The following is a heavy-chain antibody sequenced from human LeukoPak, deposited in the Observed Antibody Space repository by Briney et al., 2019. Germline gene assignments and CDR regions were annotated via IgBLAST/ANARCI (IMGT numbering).Heavy chain of an antibody. D-gene: IGHD6-13*01. Sequence: SQSLYLTCAVSSGSISSGAYYWTWLRPPPGEGLEWLGYIYYRGSTYDNPSLHSRVTISADTSKKQFSLELDSVTAADTAVYYCARGCAPASSGTEIWGQGILATVSS. J-gene: IGHJ4*02. CDR1: SGSISSGAYY. CDR2: IYYRGST. V-gene: IGHV4-30-2*01. CDR3: ARGCAPASSGTEI.